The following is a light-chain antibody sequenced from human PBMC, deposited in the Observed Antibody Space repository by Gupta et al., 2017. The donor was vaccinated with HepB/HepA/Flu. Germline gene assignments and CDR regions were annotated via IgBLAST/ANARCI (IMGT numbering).Light chain of an antibody. CDR2: EVN. Sequence: QSALTQPPSAPASPGQSVTISWTGTSSDVGAYNYVTWYQQHPGKAPKLMIYEVNKRPSGVPDRFSGSKSGNTASLTVSGLQAEDEADYYCSSYAGSNNLVFGGGTKLTVL. CDR3: SSYAGSNNLV. V-gene: IGLV2-8*01. J-gene: IGLJ2*01. CDR1: SSDVGAYNY.